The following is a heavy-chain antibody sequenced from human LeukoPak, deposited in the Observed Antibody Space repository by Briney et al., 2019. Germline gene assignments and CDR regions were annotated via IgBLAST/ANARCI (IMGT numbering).Heavy chain of an antibody. CDR1: GYTFTSYY. CDR3: ARDRRLLWFGELPGGMDV. J-gene: IGHJ6*02. CDR2: INPSDCST. V-gene: IGHV1-46*01. D-gene: IGHD3-10*01. Sequence: ASVKVSCKASGYTFTSYYLHWLRQAPGQGVEGMGIINPSDCSTSYAQKFQGRVTMTRDTSTSTVYMELSSLRSEDTAVYYCARDRRLLWFGELPGGMDVWGQGTTVTVSS.